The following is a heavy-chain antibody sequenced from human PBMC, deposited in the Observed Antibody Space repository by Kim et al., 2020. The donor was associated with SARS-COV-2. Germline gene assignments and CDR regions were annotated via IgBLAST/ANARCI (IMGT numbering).Heavy chain of an antibody. V-gene: IGHV1-18*01. CDR2: ISAYNGNT. Sequence: ASVKVSCKASGYTFTSYGISWVRQAPGQGLEWMGWISAYNGNTNYAQKLQGRVTMTTDTSTSTAYMELRSLRSDDTAVYYCAKLGYCSGGSCYVDNWFDPWGQGTLVTVSA. CDR1: GYTFTSYG. CDR3: AKLGYCSGGSCYVDNWFDP. J-gene: IGHJ5*02. D-gene: IGHD2-15*01.